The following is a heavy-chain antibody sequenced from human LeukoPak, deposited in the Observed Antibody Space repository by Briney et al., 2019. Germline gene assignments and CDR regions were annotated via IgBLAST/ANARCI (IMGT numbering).Heavy chain of an antibody. CDR2: IDPSDSYT. CDR3: ARRGAGGELALGY. Sequence: GESLKISCKGSGYNFTSYWISWLRQMPGKGLEWMGRIDPSDSYTNYSPSFQGHVTISADKSISTAYLQWSSLKASDTAMYYCARRGAGGELALGYWGQGTLVTVSS. J-gene: IGHJ4*02. CDR1: GYNFTSYW. V-gene: IGHV5-10-1*01. D-gene: IGHD6-13*01.